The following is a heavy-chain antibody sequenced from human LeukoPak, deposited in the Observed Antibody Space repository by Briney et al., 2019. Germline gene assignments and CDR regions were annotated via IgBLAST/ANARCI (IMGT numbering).Heavy chain of an antibody. D-gene: IGHD3-10*01. CDR1: GFTFSTYS. Sequence: GGSLRLSCAASGFTFSTYSMNWVRQAPGKGLEWVAFIRYDGSNKYYADSVKGRFTISRDNSKNTLYLQMNSLRAEDTAVYYCAKDPMAASKPMVRGVMRQIDYWGQGALVTVSS. CDR2: IRYDGSNK. V-gene: IGHV3-30*02. J-gene: IGHJ4*02. CDR3: AKDPMAASKPMVRGVMRQIDY.